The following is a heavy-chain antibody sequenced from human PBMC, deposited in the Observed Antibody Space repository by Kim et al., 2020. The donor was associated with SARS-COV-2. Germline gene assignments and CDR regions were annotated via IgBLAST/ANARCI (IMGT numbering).Heavy chain of an antibody. CDR1: GGSFSGYY. CDR2: INHRGST. D-gene: IGHD6-19*01. J-gene: IGHJ2*01. CDR3: ARGRQQWLVPWYFDL. Sequence: SETLSLTCAVYGGSFSGYYWSWIRQPPGKGLEWIGEINHRGSTNYNPSLKSRVTISVDTSKNQFSLKLSSVTAADTAVYYCARGRQQWLVPWYFDLWGRGTLVTVSS. V-gene: IGHV4-34*01.